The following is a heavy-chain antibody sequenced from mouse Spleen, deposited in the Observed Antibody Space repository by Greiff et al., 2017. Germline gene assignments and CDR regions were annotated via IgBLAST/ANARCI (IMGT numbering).Heavy chain of an antibody. J-gene: IGHJ2*01. D-gene: IGHD2-3*01. CDR1: GFTFSSYA. CDR3: ARDRWLGPGGY. CDR2: ISDGGSYT. Sequence: EVHLVESGGGLVKPGGSLKLSCAASGFTFSSYAMSWVRQTPEKRLEWVATISDGGSYTYYPDNVKGRFTISRDNAKNNLYLQMSHLKSEDTAMYYCARDRWLGPGGYWGQGTTLTVSS. V-gene: IGHV5-4*01.